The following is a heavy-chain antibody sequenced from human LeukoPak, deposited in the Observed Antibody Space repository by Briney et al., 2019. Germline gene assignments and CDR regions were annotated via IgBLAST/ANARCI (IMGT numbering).Heavy chain of an antibody. CDR1: GDSLNELS. CDR3: ATESGASVMGGLDI. CDR2: FEPKEGET. V-gene: IGHV1-24*01. J-gene: IGHJ5*02. D-gene: IGHD2-8*01. Sequence: GASVKVSCKVSGDSLNELSIHWVRQAPGKGLEWMGGFEPKEGETLHAEKFEGRVNMTEDTSTGTAYLELSSLRSEDMGVYYCATESGASVMGGLDIWGQGILVTVSS.